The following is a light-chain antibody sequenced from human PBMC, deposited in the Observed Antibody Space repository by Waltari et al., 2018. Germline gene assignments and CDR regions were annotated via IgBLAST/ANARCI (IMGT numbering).Light chain of an antibody. CDR1: GSNLGAGYD. CDR2: GTS. J-gene: IGLJ2*01. CDR3: QSYDTSLSVV. Sequence: QSVLTQPPSVSGAPGQRFSISCTGSGSNLGAGYDLHWYQQLPGKAPNLLIYGTSTRPPGVPDRFFGTQSGTSASLAITALQAEDEAEYYCQSYDTSLSVVFGGGTKLTVL. V-gene: IGLV1-40*01.